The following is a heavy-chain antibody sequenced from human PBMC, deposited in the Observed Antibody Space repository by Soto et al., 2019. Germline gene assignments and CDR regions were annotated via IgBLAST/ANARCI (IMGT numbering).Heavy chain of an antibody. J-gene: IGHJ4*02. CDR2: IWYDGSNK. V-gene: IGHV3-33*01. CDR3: ARGSGDYYDSSGYYCTY. D-gene: IGHD3-22*01. CDR1: GFTFSSYG. Sequence: QVQLVESGGGVVQPGRSLRLSCAASGFTFSSYGMHWVRQAPGKGLEWVAVIWYDGSNKYYADSVKGRITISRDNSKNTLYLQMNSLRAEDTAVYYCARGSGDYYDSSGYYCTYWGQGTLVTVSS.